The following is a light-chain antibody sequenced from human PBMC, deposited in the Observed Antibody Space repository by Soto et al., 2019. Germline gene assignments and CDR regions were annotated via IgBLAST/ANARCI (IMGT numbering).Light chain of an antibody. V-gene: IGKV1-5*03. J-gene: IGKJ1*01. CDR1: QSVSTW. Sequence: DIQMTQSPSTLSASVGDRVTITCRASQSVSTWLAWFQQKPGKAPKLLIQKASSLESGVPSRFSGSGSGTEFTLTISSLQPDDFATYYCQQYHTYSPTFGQGTKVDIK. CDR2: KAS. CDR3: QQYHTYSPT.